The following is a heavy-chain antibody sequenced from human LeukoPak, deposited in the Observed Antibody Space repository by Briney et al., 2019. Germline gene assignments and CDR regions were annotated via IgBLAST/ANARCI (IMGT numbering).Heavy chain of an antibody. CDR2: ISGDGSVT. V-gene: IGHV3-74*01. CDR3: ARYSSSSGGASYYLDY. D-gene: IGHD6-6*01. CDR1: GFTLRNYW. J-gene: IGHJ4*01. Sequence: GGSLRLSCTASGFTLRNYWMHWVRQVPGKRLVWVSRISGDGSVTNYADSVQGRFTISRDNAKNIVYLQINSLRSEDTAVYYCARYSSSSGGASYYLDYWRHGTLVTFSS.